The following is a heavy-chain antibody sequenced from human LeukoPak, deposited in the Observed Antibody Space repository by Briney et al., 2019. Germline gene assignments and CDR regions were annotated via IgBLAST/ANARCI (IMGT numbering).Heavy chain of an antibody. J-gene: IGHJ4*02. CDR3: AKAKVYDFWSGYALDY. Sequence: PGGSLRLSCAASGFTFSSYAMSWVRQAPGKGLDWVSAISGSGGSTYYADSVKGRFTISRDNSKNTLYLQMNSLRAEDTAVYYCAKAKVYDFWSGYALDYWGQGTLVTVSS. CDR2: ISGSGGST. D-gene: IGHD3-3*01. CDR1: GFTFSSYA. V-gene: IGHV3-23*01.